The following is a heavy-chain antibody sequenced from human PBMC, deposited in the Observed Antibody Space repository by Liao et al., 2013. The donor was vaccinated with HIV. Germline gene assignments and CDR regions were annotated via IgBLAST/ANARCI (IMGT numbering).Heavy chain of an antibody. CDR2: IYTSGST. CDR1: GGSISSGSYY. Sequence: QVQLQESGPGLVKPSQTLSLTCTVSGGSISSGSYYWSWIRQPAGKGLEWIGRIYTSGSTNYNPSLKSRVTISVDTSKNQFSLKLSSVTAADTAVYYCARGTIFGPDYWGQGNPGHRLL. V-gene: IGHV4-61*02. CDR3: ARGTIFGPDY. D-gene: IGHD3-3*01. J-gene: IGHJ4*02.